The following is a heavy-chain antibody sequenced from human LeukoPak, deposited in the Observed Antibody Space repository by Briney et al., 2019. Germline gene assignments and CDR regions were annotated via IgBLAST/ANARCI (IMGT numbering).Heavy chain of an antibody. CDR3: ARRPAAVAAKGAFDI. D-gene: IGHD6-19*01. CDR1: GGSISSSNW. Sequence: KPSGTLSLTCAVSGGSISSSNWWSWVRQPPGKGLEWIGEIYRSGSTNYNPSLKSRVTISVDKSKNQFSLKLSSVTAADTAVYYCARRPAAVAAKGAFDIWGQGTMVTVSS. J-gene: IGHJ3*02. V-gene: IGHV4-4*02. CDR2: IYRSGST.